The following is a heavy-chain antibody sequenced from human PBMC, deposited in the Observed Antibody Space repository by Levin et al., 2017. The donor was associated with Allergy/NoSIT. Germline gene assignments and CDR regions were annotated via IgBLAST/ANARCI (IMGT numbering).Heavy chain of an antibody. J-gene: IGHJ6*02. CDR3: ASGYSFGHFYYSGMDV. CDR2: ISSNGSAI. V-gene: IGHV3-11*01. CDR1: GFSFSDYY. Sequence: PGGSLRLSCAASGFSFSDYYMTWIRQAPGKGLEWISFISSNGSAIYYADSVKGRFTISRDNAKNSLYLQMNSLRAEDTAVYYCASGYSFGHFYYSGMDVWGQGTTVTVSS. D-gene: IGHD5-18*01.